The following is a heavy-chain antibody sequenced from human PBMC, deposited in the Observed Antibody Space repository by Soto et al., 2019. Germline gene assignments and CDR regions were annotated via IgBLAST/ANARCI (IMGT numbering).Heavy chain of an antibody. V-gene: IGHV4-4*07. CDR2: IYTSGST. J-gene: IGHJ6*02. CDR1: GGSISSYY. CDR3: ARDFGVRGDKYYYGMDV. D-gene: IGHD3-10*01. Sequence: SSETLSLTCTVSGGSISSYYWSWIRQPAGKGLEWIGRIYTSGSTNYNPSLKSRVTMSVDTSKNQFSLKLSSVTAADTAVYYCARDFGVRGDKYYYGMDVWGQGTTVTVSS.